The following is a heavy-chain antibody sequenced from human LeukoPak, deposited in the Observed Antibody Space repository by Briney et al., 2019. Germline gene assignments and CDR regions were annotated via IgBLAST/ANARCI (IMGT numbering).Heavy chain of an antibody. V-gene: IGHV1-46*01. CDR3: ARGGSRSPRDAFDI. CDR1: GYTFTSSY. Sequence: ASVKVSCKASGYTFTSSYLHWVRQAPGQGLEWMGMISPSGASTTYAQKFQGRVTMTRDTSTSTVYIELSSLRSEDTAVYYCARGGSRSPRDAFDIWGQGTMVTVSS. J-gene: IGHJ3*02. D-gene: IGHD6-13*01. CDR2: ISPSGAST.